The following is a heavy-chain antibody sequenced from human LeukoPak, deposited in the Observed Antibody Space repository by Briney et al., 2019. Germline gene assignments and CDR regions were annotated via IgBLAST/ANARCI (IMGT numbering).Heavy chain of an antibody. D-gene: IGHD3-3*01. CDR2: IYYSGST. CDR1: GGSISSSSYY. J-gene: IGHJ6*03. Sequence: SETLSLTCTVSGGSISSSSYYWGWIRQPPGKGLEWIGSIYYSGSTYYNPSLKSRVTISVDTSKNQFSLKLSSVTAADTAVYYCARLGPTFWSGYYYYYMDVWGKGTTVTVSS. CDR3: ARLGPTFWSGYYYYYMDV. V-gene: IGHV4-39*01.